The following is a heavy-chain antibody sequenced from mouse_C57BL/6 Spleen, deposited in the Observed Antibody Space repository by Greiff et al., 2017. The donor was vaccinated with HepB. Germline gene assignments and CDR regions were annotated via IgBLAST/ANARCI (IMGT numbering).Heavy chain of an antibody. Sequence: EVNVVESGGGLVKPGGSLKLSCAASGFTFSDYGMHWVRQAPEKGLEWVAYISSGSSTIYYADTVKGRFTISRDNAKNTLFLQMTSLRSEDTAMYYCARPGAAQAIYYAMDYWGQGTSVTVSS. J-gene: IGHJ4*01. V-gene: IGHV5-17*01. CDR2: ISSGSSTI. D-gene: IGHD3-2*02. CDR3: ARPGAAQAIYYAMDY. CDR1: GFTFSDYG.